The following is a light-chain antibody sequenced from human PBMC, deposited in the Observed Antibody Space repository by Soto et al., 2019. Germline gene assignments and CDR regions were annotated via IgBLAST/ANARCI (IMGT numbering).Light chain of an antibody. V-gene: IGKV3-15*01. J-gene: IGKJ2*01. Sequence: EIVMTQSPATLSVSPGERATLSCRASQSVSSNLAWYQQKPGQAPRLLIYGASTRATGIPARFSGSGSGTEFTLTISSLQSEDFAVYYCQQYNNWPLMYTFGQGTKLKIK. CDR3: QQYNNWPLMYT. CDR1: QSVSSN. CDR2: GAS.